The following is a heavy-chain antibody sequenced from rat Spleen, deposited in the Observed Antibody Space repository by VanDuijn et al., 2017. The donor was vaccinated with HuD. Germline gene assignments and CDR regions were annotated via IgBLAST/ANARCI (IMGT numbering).Heavy chain of an antibody. Sequence: EVQLVESGGGLVQPGRSLKLSCAASGFTFSNYGMAWVRQAPTKGLEWVASISPSGGSTYYRDSVMGRFTLSRNNAENTVYLQMDSLRSEDTATYYCAKDPPFGAPYVMDGWGQGASVTVSS. V-gene: IGHV5S13*01. CDR3: AKDPPFGAPYVMDG. J-gene: IGHJ4*01. D-gene: IGHD4-3*01. CDR2: ISPSGGST. CDR1: GFTFSNYG.